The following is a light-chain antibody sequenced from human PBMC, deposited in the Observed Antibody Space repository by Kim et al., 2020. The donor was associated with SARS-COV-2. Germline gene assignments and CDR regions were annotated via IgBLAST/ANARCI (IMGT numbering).Light chain of an antibody. Sequence: SALTQPAPVSGSPGQSITISCTGTSSDIGGYNYVSWYQQHPGKAPKLMIYDVSNRPSGVSNRFSCSKSGNTASLTISGLQAEDEADYYCSSYTSSSTRVFGGGTQLTV. CDR1: SSDIGGYNY. CDR3: SSYTSSSTRV. J-gene: IGLJ3*02. CDR2: DVS. V-gene: IGLV2-14*03.